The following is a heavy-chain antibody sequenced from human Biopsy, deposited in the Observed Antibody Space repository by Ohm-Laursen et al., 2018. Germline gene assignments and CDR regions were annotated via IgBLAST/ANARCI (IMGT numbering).Heavy chain of an antibody. CDR3: GRAVRNQLLTDP. Sequence: ASVKVSCNASGYTFTSYDITWVRQASGQGPEWIGWLNPVSGNSNFGQKFRGRVTVTSDTSISTAYMELSGLTSDDAATYYCGRAVRNQLLTDPWGQGTLVTVTS. CDR1: GYTFTSYD. CDR2: LNPVSGNS. V-gene: IGHV1-8*01. D-gene: IGHD1-7*01. J-gene: IGHJ5*02.